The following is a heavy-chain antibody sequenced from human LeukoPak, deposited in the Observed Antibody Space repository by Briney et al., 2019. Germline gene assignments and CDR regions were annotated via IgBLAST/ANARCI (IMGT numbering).Heavy chain of an antibody. CDR2: INTNTGNP. D-gene: IGHD2-15*01. Sequence: ASVKVSCKASGYTFTSYAMNWVRQAPGQRLEWMGWINTNTGNPTYAQGFTGRFVFSLDTSVSTAYLQISSLKAEDTAVYCCARAWGYCSGGSCYGMGDDYFDYWGQGTLVTVSS. CDR1: GYTFTSYA. V-gene: IGHV7-4-1*02. J-gene: IGHJ4*02. CDR3: ARAWGYCSGGSCYGMGDDYFDY.